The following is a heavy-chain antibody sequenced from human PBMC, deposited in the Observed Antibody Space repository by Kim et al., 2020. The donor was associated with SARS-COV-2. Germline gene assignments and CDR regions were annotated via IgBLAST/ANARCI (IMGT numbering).Heavy chain of an antibody. D-gene: IGHD2-2*01. J-gene: IGHJ6*02. CDR3: ARVSIVVVPADRYYYGMDV. V-gene: IGHV1-2*06. CDR2: INPNSGGT. Sequence: ASVKVSCKASGYTFTGYYMHWVRQAPGQGLEWMGRINPNSGGTNYAQKFQGRVTMTRDTSISTAYMELSRLRSDDTAVYYCARVSIVVVPADRYYYGMDVWGQGTTVTVSS. CDR1: GYTFTGYY.